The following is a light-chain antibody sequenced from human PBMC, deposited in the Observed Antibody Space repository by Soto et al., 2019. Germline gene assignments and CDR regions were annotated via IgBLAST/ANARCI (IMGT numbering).Light chain of an antibody. Sequence: DIVMTQSPDSLAVSLGERATINCKSSQSVLYSSNNKNYLAWYQQKPGQPPKLLIYWASTRESGVPDRFSGSGSGTDFTLTISTLQAEDVAVYYCQQYYSTWTFCQGTKVESK. V-gene: IGKV4-1*01. CDR1: QSVLYSSNNKNY. CDR3: QQYYSTWT. CDR2: WAS. J-gene: IGKJ1*01.